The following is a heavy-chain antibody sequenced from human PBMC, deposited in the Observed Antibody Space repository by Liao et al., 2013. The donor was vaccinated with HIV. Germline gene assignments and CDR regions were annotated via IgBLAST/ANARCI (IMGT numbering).Heavy chain of an antibody. CDR3: ARDPFDGYNYPPYFDY. J-gene: IGHJ4*02. D-gene: IGHD5-24*01. CDR2: IYYSGST. CDR1: GGSISSYY. Sequence: QVQLQESGPGLVKPSETLSLTCTVSGGSISSYYWSWIRQPPGKGLEWIGYIYYSGSTNYNPSLKSRVTISVDTSKNQFSLKLSSVTAADTAVYYCARDPFDGYNYPPYFDYWGQGTLVTVSS. V-gene: IGHV4-59*12.